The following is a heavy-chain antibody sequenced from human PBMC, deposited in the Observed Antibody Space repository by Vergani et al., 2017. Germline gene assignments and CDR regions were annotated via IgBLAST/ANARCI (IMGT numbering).Heavy chain of an antibody. D-gene: IGHD2-2*02. CDR1: GFALNRHA. V-gene: IGHV3-30-3*01. J-gene: IGHJ4*02. CDR2: ISFDGTNE. CDR3: VRDRGLWAGGMCYTEAWDY. Sequence: QVQLVESGGGVVQPGTSLRLSCVVSGFALNRHAMYWVRQAPGKGLEWVVGISFDGTNEYYPDLVKGRFTISRDIAKNTLYLQVRSLSLEDTGVYHCVRDRGLWAGGMCYTEAWDYWGQGTPVTVSS.